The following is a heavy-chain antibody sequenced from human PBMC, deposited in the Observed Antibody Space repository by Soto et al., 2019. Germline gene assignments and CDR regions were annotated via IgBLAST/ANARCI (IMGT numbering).Heavy chain of an antibody. V-gene: IGHV3-11*01. J-gene: IGHJ3*02. CDR2: ISSSGSTI. Sequence: GGSLRLSCAASGFTFSDYYMSWIRQAPGKGLEWVSYISSSGSTIYYADSVKGRFTISRDNAKNSLYLQMNSLRAEDTAVYYCASLFRDSSGYAFDIWGQGTMVTVSS. D-gene: IGHD3-22*01. CDR1: GFTFSDYY. CDR3: ASLFRDSSGYAFDI.